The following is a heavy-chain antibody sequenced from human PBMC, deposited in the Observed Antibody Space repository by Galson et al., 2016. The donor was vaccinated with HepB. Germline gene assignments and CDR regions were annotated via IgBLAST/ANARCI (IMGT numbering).Heavy chain of an antibody. CDR2: IYYRGST. V-gene: IGHV4-39*01. Sequence: ETLSLTCTVSGGSISSSTYYWGWIRQPPGKGLEWIGNIYYRGSTYYKPSLKSRVTISVDTSKNQFSLRLSSVTAADTDVYYCATFPLRGYDGLSDYWGQGTMVTVSS. CDR3: ATFPLRGYDGLSDY. J-gene: IGHJ3*01. D-gene: IGHD5-12*01. CDR1: GGSISSSTYY.